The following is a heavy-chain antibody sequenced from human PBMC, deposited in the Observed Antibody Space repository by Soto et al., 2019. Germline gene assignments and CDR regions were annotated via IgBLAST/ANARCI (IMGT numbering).Heavy chain of an antibody. D-gene: IGHD6-6*01. CDR2: IKSKTDGGTT. J-gene: IGHJ4*02. V-gene: IGHV3-15*01. Sequence: EVQLEQSGGGLVQPGESLRLSCAASGFTFSNAWLSWVRQAPGKGLEWVGRIKSKTDGGTTDYTAPVKGRFTISRDDSKNTLYLQMNSLKIEDTAVYYCTTGSTSTKNYWGQGTLVTVSS. CDR3: TTGSTSTKNY. CDR1: GFTFSNAW.